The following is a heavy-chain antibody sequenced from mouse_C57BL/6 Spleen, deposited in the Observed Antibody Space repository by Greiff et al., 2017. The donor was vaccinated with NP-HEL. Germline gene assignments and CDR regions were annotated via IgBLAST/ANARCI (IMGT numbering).Heavy chain of an antibody. Sequence: VQLQQSGAELVMPGASVKLSCKASGYTFTSYWMHWVKQRPGQGLEWIGEIDPSDSYTNYNQKFKGKSTLTVDKSSSTAYMQLSSLTSEDSAVYYRARGFTAQATNYFDYWGQGTTLTVSS. D-gene: IGHD3-2*02. CDR1: GYTFTSYW. CDR2: IDPSDSYT. J-gene: IGHJ2*01. V-gene: IGHV1-69*01. CDR3: ARGFTAQATNYFDY.